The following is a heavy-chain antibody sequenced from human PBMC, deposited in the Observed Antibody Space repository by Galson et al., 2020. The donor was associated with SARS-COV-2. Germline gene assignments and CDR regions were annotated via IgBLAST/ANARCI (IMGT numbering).Heavy chain of an antibody. CDR1: GFSFNDHF. J-gene: IGHJ4*02. CDR3: VRDWDGAGDD. CDR2: IRNRASGYST. V-gene: IGHV3-72*01. Sequence: GGSLRLSCTASGFSFNDHFMDWVRQAPGKGLEWVARIRNRASGYSTEYSPSVKGRFTISRDDSRNSVHLQTNSPKTEDTAVYYCVRDWDGAGDDWGQGTLVTVSS. D-gene: IGHD3-10*01.